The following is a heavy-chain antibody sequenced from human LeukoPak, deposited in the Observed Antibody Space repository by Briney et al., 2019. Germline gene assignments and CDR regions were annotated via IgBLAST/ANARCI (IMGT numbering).Heavy chain of an antibody. CDR3: ARDHNAERIPTYYYYGMDV. CDR1: GYTFTSYG. CDR2: ISAYNGNT. D-gene: IGHD1-14*01. J-gene: IGHJ6*02. V-gene: IGHV1-18*01. Sequence: EASVKVSCKASGYTFTSYGISWVRQAPGQGLEWMGWISAYNGNTNYAQKLQGRVTMTTDTSTSTAYMELRSLRSDDTAVYYCARDHNAERIPTYYYYGMDVWGQGTTVTVSS.